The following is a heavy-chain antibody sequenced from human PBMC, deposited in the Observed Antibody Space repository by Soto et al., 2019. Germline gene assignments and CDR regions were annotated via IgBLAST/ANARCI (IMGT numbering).Heavy chain of an antibody. CDR2: MSHDENRK. CDR3: AKDYDFWSASVNPYFDS. J-gene: IGHJ4*02. D-gene: IGHD3-3*01. CDR1: GFTFAHYA. V-gene: IGHV3-30*18. Sequence: QAQLVESGGGVVQPGTSLRLSCAASGFTFAHYAMHWVRHSPGKGLEWVAFMSHDENRKLYSDSVKGRFTISRDNSKSTLYLQIHRLRAEDSAIYYCAKDYDFWSASVNPYFDSWGLGTLVTVSS.